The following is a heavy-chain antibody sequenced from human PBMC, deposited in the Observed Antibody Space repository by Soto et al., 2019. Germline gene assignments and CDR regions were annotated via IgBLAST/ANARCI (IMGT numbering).Heavy chain of an antibody. CDR2: IFSDNER. D-gene: IGHD4-17*01. J-gene: IGHJ6*02. Sequence: GSGPTLVNPAETLTLTCTFSGFSLITGRMGVSWIRQPPGKALEWLAHIFSDNERSYSTSMQGRLTISKDPSGSQVVLSMANLDPVDTGTYYCVRMNADSYQFYYAMDVWGQGTTVTVSS. CDR3: VRMNADSYQFYYAMDV. V-gene: IGHV2-26*01. CDR1: GFSLITGRMG.